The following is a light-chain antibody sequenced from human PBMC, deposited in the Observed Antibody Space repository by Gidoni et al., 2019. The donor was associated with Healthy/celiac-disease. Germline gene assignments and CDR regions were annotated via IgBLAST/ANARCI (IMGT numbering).Light chain of an antibody. CDR2: GTS. CDR3: QQYGSSTGT. Sequence: EIVLTQSPGTLSLSPGERAILSCRASQSVSSSYLAWYQQKPGQAPRLLIYGTSSRATGIPDRFSGSGSRTDFTLTISRLEPEDFAVYYCQQYGSSTGTFGQGTKLEIK. J-gene: IGKJ2*01. CDR1: QSVSSSY. V-gene: IGKV3-20*01.